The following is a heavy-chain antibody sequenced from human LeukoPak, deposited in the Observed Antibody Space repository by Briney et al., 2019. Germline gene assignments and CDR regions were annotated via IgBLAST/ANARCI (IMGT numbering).Heavy chain of an antibody. CDR1: GFTFSNAW. CDR3: TTDPPKGYVREYFQH. D-gene: IGHD5-12*01. V-gene: IGHV3-15*01. J-gene: IGHJ1*01. CDR2: IKSKTDGGTT. Sequence: GGSLRLSCAASGFTFSNAWMRWVRQAPGKGLEWVGRIKSKTDGGTTDYAAPVKGRFTISRDDSKNTLYLQMNSLKTEDTAVYYCTTDPPKGYVREYFQHWGQGTLVTVSS.